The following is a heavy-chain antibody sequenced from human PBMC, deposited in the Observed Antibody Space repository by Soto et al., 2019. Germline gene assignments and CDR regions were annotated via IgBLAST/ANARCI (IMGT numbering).Heavy chain of an antibody. CDR2: ISYDGSNK. Sequence: GLEWVAVISYDGSNKDYADSVKGRFTISRDNSKNTLYLQMNSLRAEDTAVYYCAKGRGSSSVYYYGMDVWGQGTTVTVSS. CDR3: AKGRGSSSVYYYGMDV. J-gene: IGHJ6*02. D-gene: IGHD6-6*01. V-gene: IGHV3-30*18.